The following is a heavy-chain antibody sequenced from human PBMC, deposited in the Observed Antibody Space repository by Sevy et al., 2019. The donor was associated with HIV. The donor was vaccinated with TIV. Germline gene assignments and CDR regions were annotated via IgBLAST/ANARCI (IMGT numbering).Heavy chain of an antibody. V-gene: IGHV1-24*01. CDR1: GYILSELS. J-gene: IGHJ3*02. CDR3: ATAPARMLVADDAFDI. D-gene: IGHD5-12*01. CDR2: FDPEDGET. Sequence: ASVKVYCKVSGYILSELSVDWVRQAPGKGLEWMGGFDPEDGETIYAQKFQGRVTMTEDTSTDTAYMELTSLRSEDTAVYYCATAPARMLVADDAFDIWGQGTMVTVSS.